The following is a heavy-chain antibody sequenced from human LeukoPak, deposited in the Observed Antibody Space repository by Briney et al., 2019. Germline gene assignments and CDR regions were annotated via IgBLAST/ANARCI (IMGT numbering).Heavy chain of an antibody. J-gene: IGHJ5*02. V-gene: IGHV4-34*01. Sequence: SETLSLTCAVSGGSFSGCYWSWIRQPPGKGLEWIGEINHSGSTNYNPSLKSRVTISVDTSKNQFSLKLSSVTAADTAVYYCAREETYDSSGYYFPTWGQGTLVTVSS. D-gene: IGHD3-22*01. CDR1: GGSFSGCY. CDR2: INHSGST. CDR3: AREETYDSSGYYFPT.